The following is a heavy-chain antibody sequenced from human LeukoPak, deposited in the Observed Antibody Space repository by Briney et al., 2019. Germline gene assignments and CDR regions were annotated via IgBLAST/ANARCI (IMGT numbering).Heavy chain of an antibody. J-gene: IGHJ4*02. Sequence: AGGSLRLSCAASVFTFSSYSMSWVRQGPGKGLEWVSGISGRGGNTYYADSVKGRFTISRGNSKSTLYLQLNSLRVEDTAVYYCASAGVRKTYFDDGGRGTLVTVSS. D-gene: IGHD3-10*02. CDR1: VFTFSSYS. CDR2: ISGRGGNT. CDR3: ASAGVRKTYFDD. V-gene: IGHV3-23*01.